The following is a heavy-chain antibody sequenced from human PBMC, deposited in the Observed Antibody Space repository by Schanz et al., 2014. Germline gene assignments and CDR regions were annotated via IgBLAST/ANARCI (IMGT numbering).Heavy chain of an antibody. V-gene: IGHV3-7*02. CDR1: TFTFSSDW. Sequence: EVQLLESGGGLIQPGGSLRLSCAASTFTFSSDWMSWVRQAPGKGLEWVANIKEDGSVKDYVDSVKGRFTISRDNAKNSLYLQMTSLRAEDTAVYYCARPPHDSSGYYPFDYWGQGTLVTVSS. CDR3: ARPPHDSSGYYPFDY. CDR2: IKEDGSVK. J-gene: IGHJ4*02. D-gene: IGHD3-22*01.